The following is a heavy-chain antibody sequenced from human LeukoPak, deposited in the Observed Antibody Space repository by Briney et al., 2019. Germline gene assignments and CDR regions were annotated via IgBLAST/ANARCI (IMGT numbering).Heavy chain of an antibody. J-gene: IGHJ4*02. Sequence: PGGSLRLSCAASGFTFSSYAMSWVRQAPGKGLEWVSAISGSGGSTYYADSVKGRFTISRDNSKNTLYLQMNSLRAEDTAVYYCAKDHQVQLRYFDWLFHYFGYWGQGTLVTVSS. CDR3: AKDHQVQLRYFDWLFHYFGY. CDR2: ISGSGGST. D-gene: IGHD3-9*01. CDR1: GFTFSSYA. V-gene: IGHV3-23*01.